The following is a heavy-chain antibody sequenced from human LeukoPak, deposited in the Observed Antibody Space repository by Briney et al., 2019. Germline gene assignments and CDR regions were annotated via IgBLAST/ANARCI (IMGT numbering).Heavy chain of an antibody. CDR2: ISVTGGSS. J-gene: IGHJ4*02. D-gene: IGHD6-13*01. CDR1: GFTFSSYV. V-gene: IGHV3-23*01. Sequence: PGGSLRLSCAASGFTFSSYVLSWVRQTPGKGLEWVSTISVTGGSSYYADSVKGRFTISRDNSKNTLFLQMSSLRADNTAVYYCAKGGVATRRLDYWGQGALVTVSS. CDR3: AKGGVATRRLDY.